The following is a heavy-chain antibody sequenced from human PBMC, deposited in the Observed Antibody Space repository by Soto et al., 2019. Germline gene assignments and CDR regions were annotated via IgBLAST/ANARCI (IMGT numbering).Heavy chain of an antibody. CDR1: GGTFSSYT. J-gene: IGHJ3*02. V-gene: IGHV1-69*02. D-gene: IGHD3-22*01. CDR2: IIPILGIA. CDR3: ARSDSSGGDAFDI. Sequence: QVPLVQSGAEVKKPGSSVKVSCKASGGTFSSYTISWVRQAPGQGLEWMGRIIPILGIANYAQKFQGRVTITADKSTSTAYMELSSLRSEDTAVYYCARSDSSGGDAFDIWGQGTMVTVSS.